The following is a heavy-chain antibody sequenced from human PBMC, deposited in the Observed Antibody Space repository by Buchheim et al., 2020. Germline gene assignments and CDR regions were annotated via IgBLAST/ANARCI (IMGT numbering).Heavy chain of an antibody. J-gene: IGHJ3*02. Sequence: QVQLQESGPGLVTPSQTLSLTCTVSGGSINNGDYYWSWIRQSPVKGLEWIGYIYYSGSTYYNPSLKSRVTISVDTSKNQFSLKLSSVTAADTAVYYCARGDDIVATISAFDIWGQGT. CDR3: ARGDDIVATISAFDI. D-gene: IGHD5-12*01. V-gene: IGHV4-30-4*01. CDR1: GGSINNGDYY. CDR2: IYYSGST.